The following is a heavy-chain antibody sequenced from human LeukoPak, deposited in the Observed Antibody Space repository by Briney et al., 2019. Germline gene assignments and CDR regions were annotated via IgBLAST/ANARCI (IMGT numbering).Heavy chain of an antibody. CDR2: INHSGST. D-gene: IGHD6-6*01. Sequence: SETLSLTCAVYGGSFSGYYWSWIRQPPGKGLEWIWEINHSGSTNYNPSLKSRVTISVDTSKNQFSLKLSSVTAADTAVYYCARGRRSMEARFDYWGQGTLVTVSS. V-gene: IGHV4-34*01. CDR1: GGSFSGYY. CDR3: ARGRRSMEARFDY. J-gene: IGHJ4*02.